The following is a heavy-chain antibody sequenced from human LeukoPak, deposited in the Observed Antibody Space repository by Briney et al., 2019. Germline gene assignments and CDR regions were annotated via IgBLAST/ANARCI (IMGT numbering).Heavy chain of an antibody. V-gene: IGHV7-4-1*02. CDR3: ARKKVEPDRYFDY. J-gene: IGHJ4*02. CDR2: INTNSGNP. D-gene: IGHD1-14*01. CDR1: GYTFSSFT. Sequence: ASVKVSCKASGYTFSSFTMSWVRQVPGQGLELMGWINTNSGNPTYAQGFTGRYVFSLDTSVSTAYLQINSLNPDDTAVYYCARKKVEPDRYFDYWGQGTLVTVSS.